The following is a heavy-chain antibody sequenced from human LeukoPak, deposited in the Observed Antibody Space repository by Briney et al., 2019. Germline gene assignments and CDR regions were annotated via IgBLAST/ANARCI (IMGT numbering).Heavy chain of an antibody. Sequence: GGSLRLSCAASGFTFCSYWMHWVRQAPGKGLVWVSRINSDGSSTSYADSVKGRFTISRDNAKNTLYLQMNSLRAEDTAVYYCARPQGYYYGSGDDAFDIWGQGTMVTVSS. CDR1: GFTFCSYW. V-gene: IGHV3-74*01. CDR2: INSDGSST. J-gene: IGHJ3*02. D-gene: IGHD3-10*01. CDR3: ARPQGYYYGSGDDAFDI.